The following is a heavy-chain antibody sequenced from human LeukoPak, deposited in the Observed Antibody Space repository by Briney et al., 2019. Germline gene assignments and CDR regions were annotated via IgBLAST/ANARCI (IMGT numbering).Heavy chain of an antibody. D-gene: IGHD3-22*01. CDR3: ARDRITMNFDY. CDR2: ISYDGSNK. CDR1: GFTFSSYG. J-gene: IGHJ4*02. Sequence: GGSLRLSCAASGFTFSSYGMHWVRQAPGKGLEWVAVISYDGSNKYYADSVKGRFTISRDNSKNTLYLQMNSLRAEDTAVYYCARDRITMNFDYWGQGTLVTVSS. V-gene: IGHV3-30*03.